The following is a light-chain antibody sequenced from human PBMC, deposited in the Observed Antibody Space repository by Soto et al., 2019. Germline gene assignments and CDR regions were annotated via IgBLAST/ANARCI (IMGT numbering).Light chain of an antibody. CDR3: QQYGASPPYT. V-gene: IGKV3-20*01. CDR2: AAS. Sequence: EIVLTQSPGTMSLSPGESTTLSCRASRGISSSDLAWYQQKPGQAPRLLIYAASTRATGIPDRFRGSGSATDFTLTISRLEPEDSAVYYCQQYGASPPYTFGQGTKLEIK. J-gene: IGKJ2*01. CDR1: RGISSSD.